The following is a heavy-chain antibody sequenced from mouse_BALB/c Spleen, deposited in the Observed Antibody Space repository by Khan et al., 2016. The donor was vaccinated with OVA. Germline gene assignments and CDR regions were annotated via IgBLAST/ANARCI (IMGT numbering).Heavy chain of an antibody. CDR3: ARYCNHGDFDV. CDR2: ILPGSGST. CDR1: GYTFSSYW. V-gene: IGHV1-9*01. Sequence: VELVESGAELMKPGASVKISCKATGYTFSSYWIEWVKQRPGHGLEWIGEILPGSGSTNYNERFKGKATFTADTSSNTVYMQLSRLTSDDSAVYYCARYCNHGDFDVWGAGTTVTVSS. J-gene: IGHJ1*01. D-gene: IGHD2-1*01.